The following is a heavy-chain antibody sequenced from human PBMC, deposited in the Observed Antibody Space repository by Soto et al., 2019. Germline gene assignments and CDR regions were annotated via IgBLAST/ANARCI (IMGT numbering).Heavy chain of an antibody. CDR2: IYYSGST. CDR1: GGSISSYY. Sequence: PSETLSLTCTVSGGSISSYYWSWIRQPPGKGLEWIGYIYYSGSTNYNPSLKSRVTISVDTSKNQFSLKLSSVTAADTAVYYCARDPGESPFWYFDLWGRGTLVTVSS. D-gene: IGHD3-10*01. J-gene: IGHJ2*01. V-gene: IGHV4-59*12. CDR3: ARDPGESPFWYFDL.